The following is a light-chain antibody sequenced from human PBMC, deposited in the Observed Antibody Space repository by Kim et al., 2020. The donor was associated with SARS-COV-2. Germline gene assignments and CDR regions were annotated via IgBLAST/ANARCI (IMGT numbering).Light chain of an antibody. CDR3: QVWDTDTDQYV. J-gene: IGLJ1*01. Sequence: ATGQTARMTCGGSNIVGHNVHRYQQKPGQAPVMVIYYDSDRPSGIHERFSGSKSANTATLTISRVEAGDEADYYCQVWDTDTDQYVFGTGTKVTVL. CDR1: NIVGHN. CDR2: YDS. V-gene: IGLV3-21*01.